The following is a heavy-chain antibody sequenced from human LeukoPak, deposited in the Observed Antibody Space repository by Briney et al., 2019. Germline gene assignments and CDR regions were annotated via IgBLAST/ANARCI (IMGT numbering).Heavy chain of an antibody. D-gene: IGHD1-7*01. V-gene: IGHV3-21*01. CDR3: ARDPYPLITGTTSFDY. J-gene: IGHJ4*02. CDR1: GFTFSSYS. Sequence: GGSLRLSCAASGFTFSSYSMNWVRQAPGKGLEWVSSISSSSSYIYYADSVKGRFTISRDNAKNSLYLQMNSLRAEDTAVYYCARDPYPLITGTTSFDYWGQGTLVTVSS. CDR2: ISSSSSYI.